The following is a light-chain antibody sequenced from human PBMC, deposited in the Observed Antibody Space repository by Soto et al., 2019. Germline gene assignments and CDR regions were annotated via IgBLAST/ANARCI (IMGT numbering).Light chain of an antibody. Sequence: EIVLTQSPATLSLSPGERATLSCRASQSVSSYLAWYQQKPGQAPRLLIYDASNRATGIPARFSGSGSGTDFTLTISSLQPEDFATYFCQQSYSTPMCTFGQGTKLEIK. CDR2: DAS. J-gene: IGKJ2*02. CDR3: QQSYSTPMCT. V-gene: IGKV3-11*01. CDR1: QSVSSY.